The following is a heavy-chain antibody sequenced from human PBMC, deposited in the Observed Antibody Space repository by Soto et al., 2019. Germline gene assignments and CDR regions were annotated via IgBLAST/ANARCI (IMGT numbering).Heavy chain of an antibody. CDR1: GYSFTSYD. J-gene: IGHJ4*02. CDR3: ARVNLEYFDY. Sequence: QVQLVQSGAEVKKPGASVKVSCKASGYSFTSYDINWVRQATGHRLEWMGLMNPNSGNTAYAQKFQGRVTMPRDTSISAAYMELSSLRSEDTAVYYCARVNLEYFDYWGQGPLVTVSS. CDR2: MNPNSGNT. D-gene: IGHD3-3*01. V-gene: IGHV1-8*01.